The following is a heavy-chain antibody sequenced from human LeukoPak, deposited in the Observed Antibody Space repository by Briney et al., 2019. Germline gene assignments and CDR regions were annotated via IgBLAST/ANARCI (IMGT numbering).Heavy chain of an antibody. V-gene: IGHV4-39*07. J-gene: IGHJ4*02. Sequence: SETLSLTCTVSGGSISSSSYYWGWIRQPPGKGREWIGCIYYSGCTYYNPYLHSRLTISVDPSHNQFSLKLSPVTAADTAVYYCARVGPTMVRGVIIFDYWGQGTLVTVSS. CDR1: GGSISSSSYY. CDR3: ARVGPTMVRGVIIFDY. CDR2: IYYSGCT. D-gene: IGHD3-10*01.